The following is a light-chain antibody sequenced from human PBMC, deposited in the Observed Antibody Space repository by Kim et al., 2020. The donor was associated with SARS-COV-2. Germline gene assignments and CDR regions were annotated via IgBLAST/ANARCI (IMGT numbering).Light chain of an antibody. Sequence: ELTQPPSLSGTHGQRVTISCSGSTSNIGSNTVNWYQQLPGMAPKLLIYSNNERPSGVPDRFSGFKSGTPASLAISGLQSEDEADYYCAAWDDRLNEVF. V-gene: IGLV1-44*01. CDR2: SNN. CDR3: AAWDDRLNEV. J-gene: IGLJ2*01. CDR1: TSNIGSNT.